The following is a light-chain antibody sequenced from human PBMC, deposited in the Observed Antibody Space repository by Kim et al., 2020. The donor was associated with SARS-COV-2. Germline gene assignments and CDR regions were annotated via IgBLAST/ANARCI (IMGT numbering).Light chain of an antibody. J-gene: IGKJ2*01. CDR2: DAS. CDR3: HQRSNWPPT. V-gene: IGKV3-11*01. CDR1: QSVSSY. Sequence: EIVLTQSPATLSLSPGERATLSCRASQSVSSYLGWYQQKPGQAPRLLIYDASNRATGIPARFSGSGSGTDFTLTISSLEPEDVAVYYCHQRSNWPPTFGQGTKLEI.